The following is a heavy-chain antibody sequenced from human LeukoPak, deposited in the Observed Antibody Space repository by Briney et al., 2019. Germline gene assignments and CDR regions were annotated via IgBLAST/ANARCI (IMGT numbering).Heavy chain of an antibody. D-gene: IGHD3-22*01. CDR2: IKSDGNT. CDR1: GFTFSSYW. V-gene: IGHV3-74*01. Sequence: WGSLRLSCAASGFTFSSYWMHWVRQAPGKGLVWVSRIKSDGNTNYADSVKGRFTISRDNAKNTVSLQMNSLRAEDTGVYYCARAPSEIGGYYPEYFRHWGQGTLVSVSS. CDR3: ARAPSEIGGYYPEYFRH. J-gene: IGHJ1*01.